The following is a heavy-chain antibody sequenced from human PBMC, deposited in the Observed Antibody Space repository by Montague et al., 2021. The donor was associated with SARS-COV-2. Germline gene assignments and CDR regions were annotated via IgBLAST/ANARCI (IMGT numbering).Heavy chain of an antibody. J-gene: IGHJ6*02. D-gene: IGHD1-1*01. CDR1: GDSVSSNSAT. V-gene: IGHV6-1*01. CDR2: TYYRSKWYN. CDR3: TSGREGNYNVMDV. Sequence: CAISGDSVSSNSATWNWVRQSSSRGLEWLERTYYRSKWYNDYAVSVRGRVTINPDTSKNQFSLQLNSVTPEDTAIYYCTSGREGNYNVMDVWGQGTTVTVSS.